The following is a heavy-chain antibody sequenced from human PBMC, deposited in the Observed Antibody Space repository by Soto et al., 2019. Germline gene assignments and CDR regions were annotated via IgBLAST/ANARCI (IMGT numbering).Heavy chain of an antibody. D-gene: IGHD3-3*02. J-gene: IGHJ4*02. CDR1: GFTFSSYA. CDR3: ARDLADYFDY. Sequence: GGSLRLSCAASGFTFSSYAMHWVRQAPGKGLEWVAVMPYDGSNKYYADSVKGRFTISSDNSKNTLYLQMNSLRTEDTAVYYCARDLADYFDYWGQGTLVTVSS. CDR2: MPYDGSNK. V-gene: IGHV3-30-3*01.